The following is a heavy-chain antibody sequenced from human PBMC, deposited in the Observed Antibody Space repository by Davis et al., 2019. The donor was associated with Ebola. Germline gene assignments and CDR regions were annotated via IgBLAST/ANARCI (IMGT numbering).Heavy chain of an antibody. CDR2: IYHSGST. CDR1: GYSISSGYY. CDR3: ATSLLRYSGSSYFDY. D-gene: IGHD1-26*01. J-gene: IGHJ4*02. Sequence: PSETLSLTCTVSGYSISSGYYWGWIRQPPGKGLEWIGNIYHSGSTYYNPSLKSRVTISVDTSKNQFSPKLRSVTAADTAVYYCATSLLRYSGSSYFDYWGQGTLVTVSS. V-gene: IGHV4-38-2*02.